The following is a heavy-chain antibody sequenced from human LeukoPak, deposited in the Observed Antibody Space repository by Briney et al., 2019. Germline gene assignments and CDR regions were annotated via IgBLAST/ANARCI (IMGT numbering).Heavy chain of an antibody. CDR2: ISWNSGSI. Sequence: GRSLRLSCAASGFTFDDYAMHWVRQAPGKGLEGVSGISWNSGSIGYADSVKGRFTISRDNAKHSLYLQMNSLRAEDMALYYCAKDSGSYRGAFDYWGQGTLVTVSS. CDR1: GFTFDDYA. CDR3: AKDSGSYRGAFDY. J-gene: IGHJ4*02. V-gene: IGHV3-9*03. D-gene: IGHD1-26*01.